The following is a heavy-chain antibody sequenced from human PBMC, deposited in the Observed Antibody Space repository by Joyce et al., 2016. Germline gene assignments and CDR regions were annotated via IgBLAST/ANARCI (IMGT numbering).Heavy chain of an antibody. CDR3: ARNKYGTGDFDF. CDR1: GYTFTNFD. D-gene: IGHD7-27*01. J-gene: IGHJ4*02. CDR2: MTPTSGNT. V-gene: IGHV1-8*01. Sequence: QVQLVQSGAEVKKPGASVKVFCKASGYTFTNFDINWVRQAPGQGLEWLGWMTPTSGNTGYAQNCQGRVTMTRDTSISTAYMELSSLRSEDTAVYFCARNKYGTGDFDFWGQGTPVTVSS.